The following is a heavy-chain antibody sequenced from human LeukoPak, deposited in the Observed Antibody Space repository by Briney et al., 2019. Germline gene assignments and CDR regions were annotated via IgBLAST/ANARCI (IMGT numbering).Heavy chain of an antibody. CDR2: IRYDGSNK. CDR3: AKGERFGLYYGSGSPPYDY. CDR1: GFTFSSYG. D-gene: IGHD3-10*01. V-gene: IGHV3-30*02. J-gene: IGHJ4*02. Sequence: GGSLRLSCAASGFTFSSYGMHWVRQAPGKGLEWVAFIRYDGSNKYYADSVKGRFTISRDNSKNTLYLQMNSLGAEDTAVYYCAKGERFGLYYGSGSPPYDYWGQGTLVTVSS.